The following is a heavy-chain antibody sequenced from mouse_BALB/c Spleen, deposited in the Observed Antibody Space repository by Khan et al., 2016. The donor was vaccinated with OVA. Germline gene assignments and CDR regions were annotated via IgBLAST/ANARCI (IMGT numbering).Heavy chain of an antibody. CDR3: AINYYGSSFYFDY. D-gene: IGHD1-1*01. CDR1: GFSLTDYG. CDR2: IWGDGST. J-gene: IGHJ2*02. Sequence: QVQLKESGPGLVAPSQSLSITCTVSGFSLTDYGVNWVRQPPGKGLEWLGLIWGDGSTDYNSALKSRLSIITDNSKSHVFLQMNSLQAEDTARYYCAINYYGSSFYFDYWGRGTSLTVSS. V-gene: IGHV2-6-7*01.